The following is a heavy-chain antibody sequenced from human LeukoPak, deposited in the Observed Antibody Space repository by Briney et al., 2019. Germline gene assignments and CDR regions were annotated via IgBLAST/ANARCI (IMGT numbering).Heavy chain of an antibody. J-gene: IGHJ3*02. D-gene: IGHD3-9*01. V-gene: IGHV3-9*01. CDR1: GFSLEVYA. CDR2: ISWDSGSQ. CDR3: IKDMGFDLLKDAFHI. Sequence: AGGSLRLSCVGSGFSLEVYAMHWVRQVPGKGLEWVSSISWDSGSQAYTDSVKGRFTISRDNDKNSLYLQMNSLRPDDTAFYYCIKDMGFDLLKDAFHIWGQGTLVTVSS.